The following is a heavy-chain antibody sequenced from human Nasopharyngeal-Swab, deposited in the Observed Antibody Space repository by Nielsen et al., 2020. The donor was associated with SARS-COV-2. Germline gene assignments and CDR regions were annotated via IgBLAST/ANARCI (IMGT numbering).Heavy chain of an antibody. V-gene: IGHV4-39*07. CDR2: IYYSGST. CDR3: ARRRTARQYWYFDL. CDR1: GGSISSSSYY. D-gene: IGHD5-18*01. J-gene: IGHJ2*01. Sequence: SETLSLTCTVSGGSISSSSYYWGWIRQPPGKGLEWIGSIYYSGSTYYNPSLKSRVTISVDTSKNQFSLKLSSVTAADTAVYYCARRRTARQYWYFDLWGRGTLVTVSS.